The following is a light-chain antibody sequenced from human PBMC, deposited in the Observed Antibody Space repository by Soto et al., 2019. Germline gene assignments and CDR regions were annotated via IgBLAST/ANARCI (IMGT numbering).Light chain of an antibody. V-gene: IGKV1-5*01. CDR1: QSISSW. J-gene: IGKJ4*01. CDR3: QQYNSPTLT. CDR2: DAS. Sequence: DIQMTQSPSTLSASVGDRVTITCRASQSISSWLAWYQQKPGKAPKLLIYDASSLESGVPSRFSGSGSGTEFTLTISSLQPDEFATYYCQQYNSPTLTFGGGTKVEIK.